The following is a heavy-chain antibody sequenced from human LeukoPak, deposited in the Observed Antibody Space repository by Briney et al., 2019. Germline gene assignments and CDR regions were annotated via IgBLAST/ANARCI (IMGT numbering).Heavy chain of an antibody. CDR1: GFTFSSYW. CDR3: TRDEEGASREFDY. J-gene: IGHJ4*02. CDR2: ISSSGTTT. Sequence: PGGSLRLSCAAAGFTFSSYWMSWVRQAPGKGLEWVSYISSSGTTTFYADSVEGRFTISRDNAKNTLYLQMNSLRVEDTAVYYCTRDEEGASREFDYWGQGAQVTVSS. V-gene: IGHV3-48*04. D-gene: IGHD1-26*01.